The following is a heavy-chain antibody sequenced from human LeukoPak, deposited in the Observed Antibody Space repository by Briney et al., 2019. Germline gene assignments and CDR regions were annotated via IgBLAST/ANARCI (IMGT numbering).Heavy chain of an antibody. CDR3: ASEEYSSDWYGHDS. CDR2: IYYTGTT. D-gene: IGHD6-13*01. Sequence: PSETLSLTCTVSGGSISNTNYYWAWIRQPPGRGLEWIGSIYYTGTTFDNPSLKSRVTLSVDTSKNQFSLRLTSVTAADTAFYYCASEEYSSDWYGHDSWGQGTLVTVSS. CDR1: GGSISNTNYY. V-gene: IGHV4-39*07. J-gene: IGHJ4*02.